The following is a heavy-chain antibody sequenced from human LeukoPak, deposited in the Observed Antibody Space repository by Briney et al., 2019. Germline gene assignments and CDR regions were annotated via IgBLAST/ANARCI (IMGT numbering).Heavy chain of an antibody. Sequence: GGSLRLSCAASGFTFSDYYMSWIRQAPGKGLKWVSYTSSSSSYTNYADSVKGRFTISRDNAKNSLYLQMNSLRAEDTAVYYCARAPGLSSSWSHGMDVWGQGTTVTVSS. V-gene: IGHV3-11*05. CDR3: ARAPGLSSSWSHGMDV. CDR2: TSSSSSYT. D-gene: IGHD6-13*01. CDR1: GFTFSDYY. J-gene: IGHJ6*02.